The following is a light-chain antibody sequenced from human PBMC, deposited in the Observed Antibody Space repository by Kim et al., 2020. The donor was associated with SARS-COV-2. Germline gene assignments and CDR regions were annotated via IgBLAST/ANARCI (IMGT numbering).Light chain of an antibody. Sequence: LSPGERATLSCRASQSVSSYLAWYQQKPGQAPRLLIYDAFNRATGIPARFSGSGSGTDFTLTISSLEPEDFAVYYCQQHSNWPLTFGGGTKVDIK. CDR3: QQHSNWPLT. J-gene: IGKJ4*01. CDR1: QSVSSY. V-gene: IGKV3-11*01. CDR2: DAF.